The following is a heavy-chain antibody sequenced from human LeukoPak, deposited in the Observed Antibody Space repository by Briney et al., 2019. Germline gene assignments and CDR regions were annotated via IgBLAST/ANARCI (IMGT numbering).Heavy chain of an antibody. CDR3: ARGAGYKPSLLWFGELFGEFDY. J-gene: IGHJ4*02. CDR1: GGSFSGYY. Sequence: PSETLSLTCAVYGGSFSGYYWSWIRQPPGKGLEWIGEINHSGSTNYNPSLKSRVTISVDTSKNQFSLKLSSVTAADTAVYYCARGAGYKPSLLWFGELFGEFDYWGRGTLVTVSS. CDR2: INHSGST. D-gene: IGHD3-10*01. V-gene: IGHV4-34*01.